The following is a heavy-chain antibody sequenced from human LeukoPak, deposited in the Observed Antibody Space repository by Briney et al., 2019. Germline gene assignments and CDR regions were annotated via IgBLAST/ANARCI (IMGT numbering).Heavy chain of an antibody. J-gene: IGHJ4*02. CDR3: ARDRLYYFDY. CDR1: GGSISNYY. D-gene: IGHD3-22*01. Sequence: SEALSLTCTLSGGSISNYYWSWIRQPLEKGLEWIVYIYCSGSTNYNPSLKSRVTISVDTSKNQFSLKLSSVTAADTAVYYCARDRLYYFDYWGQGTLVTVSS. V-gene: IGHV4-59*01. CDR2: IYCSGST.